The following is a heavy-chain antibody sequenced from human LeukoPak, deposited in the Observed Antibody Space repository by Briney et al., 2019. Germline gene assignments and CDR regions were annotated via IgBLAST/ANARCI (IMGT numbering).Heavy chain of an antibody. D-gene: IGHD3-22*01. CDR3: AKETYYYDSSVYLFDY. V-gene: IGHV3-23*01. CDR1: GFTFSSYA. Sequence: GGSLRLSCAASGFTFSSYAMSWVRQAPGKGLEWVSAISGSGGSTYYADSVKGRFTISRDNSKSTLYLQMNSLRAEDTAVYYCAKETYYYDSSVYLFDYWGQGTLVTVSS. J-gene: IGHJ4*02. CDR2: ISGSGGST.